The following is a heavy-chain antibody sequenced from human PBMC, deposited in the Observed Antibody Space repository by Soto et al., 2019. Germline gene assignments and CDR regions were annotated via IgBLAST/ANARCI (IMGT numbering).Heavy chain of an antibody. J-gene: IGHJ4*02. CDR2: IYYSGST. CDR1: GGSISSSSYY. V-gene: IGHV4-39*01. D-gene: IGHD5-12*01. Sequence: SETLSLTCTVSGGSISSSSYYWGWIRQPPGKGLEWIGSIYYSGSTYYNPSLKSRVTISVDTSKNQFSLKLSSVTAADTAVYYCARPANIVATGEVDYWGQGTLVTVSS. CDR3: ARPANIVATGEVDY.